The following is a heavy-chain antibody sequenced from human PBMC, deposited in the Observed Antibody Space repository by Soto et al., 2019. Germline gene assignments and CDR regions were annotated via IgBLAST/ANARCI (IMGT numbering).Heavy chain of an antibody. V-gene: IGHV3-74*01. CDR3: ARGYPNSSIFAY. Sequence: EVQLVESGGGLFQPEGSLRLSCEASGFTFSNYWMHWVRQAPGKGLVWVSRINNDGSDPIYADSVKGRFTISRDNAKNTVELQMNSRRAEDTAVDYCARGYPNSSIFAYWGQGSLVTVSS. J-gene: IGHJ4*02. CDR1: GFTFSNYW. CDR2: INNDGSDP. D-gene: IGHD2-2*01.